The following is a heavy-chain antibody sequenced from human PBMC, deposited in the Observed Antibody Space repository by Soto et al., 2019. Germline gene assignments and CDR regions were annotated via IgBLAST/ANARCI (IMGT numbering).Heavy chain of an antibody. CDR2: INPNSGGT. D-gene: IGHD4-4*01. Sequence: ASVKVSCKASGYTFTGYYMHWVRQAPGQGLEWMGWINPNSGGTNYAQKFQGRVTMTRETSISTAYMELSRLRSDDTAVYYCARAVLSTVKGGNKWFDPWGQGSLVTVSS. V-gene: IGHV1-2*02. CDR3: ARAVLSTVKGGNKWFDP. J-gene: IGHJ5*02. CDR1: GYTFTGYY.